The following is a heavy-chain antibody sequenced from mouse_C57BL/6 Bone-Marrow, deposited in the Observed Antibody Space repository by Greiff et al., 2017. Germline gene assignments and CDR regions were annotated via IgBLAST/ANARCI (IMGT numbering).Heavy chain of an antibody. J-gene: IGHJ3*01. V-gene: IGHV5-4*01. CDR3: ASSLAY. CDR1: GFTFSSYA. CDR2: ISDGGSYT. Sequence: EVQLVESGGGLVKPGGSLKLSCAASGFTFSSYAMPWVRQTPEKRLEWVATISDGGSYTYYPDNVKGRFTLSRDNAKNNLYLQMSHLKSEDTAMYYCASSLAYWGQGALVTVSA.